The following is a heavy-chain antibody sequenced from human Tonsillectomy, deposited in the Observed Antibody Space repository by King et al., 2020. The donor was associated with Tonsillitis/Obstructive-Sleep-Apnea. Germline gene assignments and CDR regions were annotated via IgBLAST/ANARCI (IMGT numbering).Heavy chain of an antibody. Sequence: QLQESGPGLVKPSETLSLTCTVSGGSISSSSYYWGWIRQPPGKGLEWIGSIYYSGSTYYNPSLKSRVTISVDTSKNQFSLKLSSVTAADTAVNYCTGVRDYGGTHCYFDLCGRGTLVTVSS. CDR1: GGSISSSSYY. CDR2: IYYSGST. CDR3: TGVRDYGGTHCYFDL. V-gene: IGHV4-39*01. D-gene: IGHD4-23*01. J-gene: IGHJ2*01.